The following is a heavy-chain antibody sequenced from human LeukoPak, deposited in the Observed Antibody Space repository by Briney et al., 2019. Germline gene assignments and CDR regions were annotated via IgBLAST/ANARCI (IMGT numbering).Heavy chain of an antibody. J-gene: IGHJ5*02. CDR3: ARGPLVRLPSSFDP. CDR2: MNPNSGNT. V-gene: IGHV1-8*01. Sequence: ASVKVSCKASGYTFTSYDINWVRQATGQGLEWMGWMNPNSGNTGSAQRFQGRITMTRDTSISTAYMELSSLRSEGTAVYYCARGPLVRLPSSFDPWGQGTLVTVSS. CDR1: GYTFTSYD. D-gene: IGHD3-16*02.